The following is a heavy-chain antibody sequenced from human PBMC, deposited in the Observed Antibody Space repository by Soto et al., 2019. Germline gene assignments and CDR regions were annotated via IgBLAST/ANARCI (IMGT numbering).Heavy chain of an antibody. CDR3: ATTRGDYMWGSDGDYYYYMDV. D-gene: IGHD3-16*01. J-gene: IGHJ6*03. Sequence: QVQLQESGPGLVKPSGTLSLTCAVPSGSISSSNWWSWVRQPPGKGLEWIGEIYHSGSANYNPSLKGRVTIPLNKSNNHVSMRLSSVTAGDTAVYYCATTRGDYMWGSDGDYYYYMDVWGKGTTVTVS. CDR1: SGSISSSNW. CDR2: IYHSGSA. V-gene: IGHV4-4*02.